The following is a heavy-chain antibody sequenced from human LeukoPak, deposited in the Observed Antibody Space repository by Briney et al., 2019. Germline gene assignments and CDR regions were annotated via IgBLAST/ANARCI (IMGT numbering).Heavy chain of an antibody. Sequence: GASVKVSCKASGYTFTGYYMHWVRQAPGQGPEWMGWINPNSGGTNYAQKFQGRVTMTRDTSISTAYMELSRLRSDDTAVYYCAREYSNYDSSPFDYWGQGTLVTVSS. CDR1: GYTFTGYY. CDR2: INPNSGGT. CDR3: AREYSNYDSSPFDY. J-gene: IGHJ4*02. V-gene: IGHV1-2*02. D-gene: IGHD4-11*01.